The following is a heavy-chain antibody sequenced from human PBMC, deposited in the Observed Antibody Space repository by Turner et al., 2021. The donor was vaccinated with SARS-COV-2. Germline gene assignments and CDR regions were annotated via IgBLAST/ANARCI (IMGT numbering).Heavy chain of an antibody. J-gene: IGHJ6*02. CDR2: SKNSEST. CDR3: ARHQASTSCYDHGMNV. CDR1: GWSFSGYY. V-gene: IGHV4-34*01. Sequence: VQLPRLGPGLLKPSETLSPPFPVHGWSFSGYYWIWIRQPPGKGRGWIGESKNSESTNYNPSLKIRVTISVDTSKNQFSLNLTAKTAADTGVYYGARHQASTSCYDHGMNVWGQGTAVTVSS. D-gene: IGHD1-1*01.